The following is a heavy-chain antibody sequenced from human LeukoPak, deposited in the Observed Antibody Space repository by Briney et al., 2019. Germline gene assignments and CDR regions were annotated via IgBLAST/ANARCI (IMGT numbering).Heavy chain of an antibody. CDR1: GYTFTSYD. D-gene: IGHD5-24*01. CDR2: MNPNSGNT. Sequence: AASVTVSCKASGYTFTSYDINWVRQATGQGLEWMGWMNPNSGNTGYAQKFQGRVTMTRNTSISTAYMELSSLRSEDTAVYYCARAMADYYYYGMDVWGQGTTVTVSS. CDR3: ARAMADYYYYGMDV. J-gene: IGHJ6*02. V-gene: IGHV1-8*01.